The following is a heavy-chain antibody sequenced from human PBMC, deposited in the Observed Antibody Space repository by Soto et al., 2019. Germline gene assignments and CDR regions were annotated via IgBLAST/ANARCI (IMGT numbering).Heavy chain of an antibody. CDR2: ISGSGGST. Sequence: GGSLRLSCAASEFTFSSYAMSWVRQAPGKGLEWVSAISGSGGSTYYADSVKGRFTISRDNSKNTLYLQMNSLRAEDTAVYYCAKYLRTYYYGSGSDQYFQHWGQGTLVTVSS. J-gene: IGHJ1*01. D-gene: IGHD3-10*01. CDR1: EFTFSSYA. V-gene: IGHV3-23*01. CDR3: AKYLRTYYYGSGSDQYFQH.